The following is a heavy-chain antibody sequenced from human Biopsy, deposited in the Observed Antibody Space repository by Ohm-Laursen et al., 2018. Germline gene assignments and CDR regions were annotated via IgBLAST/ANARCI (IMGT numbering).Heavy chain of an antibody. J-gene: IGHJ2*01. CDR2: SIPLFNTA. V-gene: IGHV1-69*06. CDR3: ARFPLGAYDDSGSYRAVEHWYFDL. Sequence: ASVKVSCKASGGTFTNHAVGWVRQAPGQGLEWVGSSIPLFNTANYADKFQGRVTLTADKSTTTAYMELSSLRSEDTAIYYCARFPLGAYDDSGSYRAVEHWYFDLWGRSTLVTVSS. CDR1: GGTFTNHA. D-gene: IGHD3-22*01.